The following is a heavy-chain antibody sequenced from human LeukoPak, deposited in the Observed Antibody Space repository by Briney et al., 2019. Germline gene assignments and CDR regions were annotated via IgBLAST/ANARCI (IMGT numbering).Heavy chain of an antibody. Sequence: GASVKVSCXASGYTFTSYGISWVRQAPGQGLEWMGWISAYNGNTNYAQKLQGRVTMSTDTSTSTAYMELRSLRSDDTAVYYCARDRLNYDILTGYAWDPDYWGQGTLVTVSS. CDR2: ISAYNGNT. CDR1: GYTFTSYG. D-gene: IGHD3-9*01. V-gene: IGHV1-18*01. CDR3: ARDRLNYDILTGYAWDPDY. J-gene: IGHJ4*02.